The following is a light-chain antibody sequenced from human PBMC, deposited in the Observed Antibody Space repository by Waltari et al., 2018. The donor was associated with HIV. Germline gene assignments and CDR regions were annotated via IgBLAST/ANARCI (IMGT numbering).Light chain of an antibody. Sequence: SYDLTQAPSVSVSPGQTANITCSGAKLGDRFVSWYVQKTGQSPVWVMYEDSPRPSGGPDRFSGSNSGDTAALISGGTRATDEGVYVCQVWDTKTVGFGGGTRLTVL. J-gene: IGLJ2*01. CDR1: KLGDRF. V-gene: IGLV3-1*01. CDR2: EDS. CDR3: QVWDTKTVG.